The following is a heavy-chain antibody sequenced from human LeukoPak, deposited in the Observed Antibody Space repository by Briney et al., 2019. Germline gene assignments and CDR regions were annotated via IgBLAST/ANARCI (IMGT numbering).Heavy chain of an antibody. V-gene: IGHV3-30*02. CDR1: GFSFSTYG. CDR2: IRNDGSNK. Sequence: GGSLRLSCAVPGFSFSTYGMHWVRKAPGKGLKRVAFIRNDGSNKYYADSVKGRFTISRDNTKNILYLQMNSLRAEDTAVYYCAKPGGASSIAYWGQGTLVTVSS. J-gene: IGHJ4*02. D-gene: IGHD6-6*01. CDR3: AKPGGASSIAY.